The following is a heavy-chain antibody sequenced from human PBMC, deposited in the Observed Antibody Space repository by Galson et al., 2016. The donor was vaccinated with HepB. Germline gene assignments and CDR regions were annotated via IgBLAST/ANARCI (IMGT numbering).Heavy chain of an antibody. CDR1: AGSINSYY. V-gene: IGHV4-59*01. CDR3: ARDRLAAAASWVAFDL. CDR2: IDLSGNI. Sequence: SETLSLTCSVSAGSINSYYWSWIRQPTGKGLEWIAYIDLSGNIKYNPALKSRVPRSVDTSRNQFSLKLSSVTAADTAVYYCARDRLAAAASWVAFDLWGQGTMVTVSS. J-gene: IGHJ3*01. D-gene: IGHD6-25*01.